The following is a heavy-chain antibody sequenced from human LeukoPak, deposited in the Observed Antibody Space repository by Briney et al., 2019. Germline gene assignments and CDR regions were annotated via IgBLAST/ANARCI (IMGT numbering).Heavy chain of an antibody. Sequence: GESLKISCKGSGYSFTSYWIGWVRQMPGKGLELMGIIYPGDCDTRYSPSFQGQVTISADKSISTAYLQWSSLKASNTAMYSCARPLGGYDDAFDIWGQGTMVTVSS. V-gene: IGHV5-51*01. CDR3: ARPLGGYDDAFDI. CDR1: GYSFTSYW. CDR2: IYPGDCDT. D-gene: IGHD5-12*01. J-gene: IGHJ3*02.